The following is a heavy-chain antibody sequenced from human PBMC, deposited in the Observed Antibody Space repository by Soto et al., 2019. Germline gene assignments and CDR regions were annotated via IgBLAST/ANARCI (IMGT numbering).Heavy chain of an antibody. CDR1: GGTLSSYA. V-gene: IGHV1-69*13. CDR3: AKTEDTAMVADFDY. CDR2: IIPIFGTA. J-gene: IGHJ4*02. Sequence: GASVKVSCKASGGTLSSYAISWVRQAPGQGLEWMGGIIPIFGTANYAQKFQGRVTITADESTSTAYMELSSLRSEDTAVYYCAKTEDTAMVADFDYWRQGTLVTVSS. D-gene: IGHD5-18*01.